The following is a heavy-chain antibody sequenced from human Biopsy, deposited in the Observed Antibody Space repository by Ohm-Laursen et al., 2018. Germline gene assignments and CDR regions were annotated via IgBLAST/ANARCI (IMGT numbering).Heavy chain of an antibody. Sequence: GTLSLTCTVSGGSFTGHYRSWIRQPPGEGLEWIGHISYTGYTSYNASLKSRVTISVDTSRNHFSLRLSSLTAADTAVYYCARGSNDFGGLYFPRWGQGTLLTVSS. J-gene: IGHJ4*02. CDR2: ISYTGYT. CDR3: ARGSNDFGGLYFPR. V-gene: IGHV4-59*11. D-gene: IGHD4-23*01. CDR1: GGSFTGHY.